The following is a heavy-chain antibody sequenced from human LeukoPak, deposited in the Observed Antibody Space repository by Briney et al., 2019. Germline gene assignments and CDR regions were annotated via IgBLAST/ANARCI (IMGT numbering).Heavy chain of an antibody. Sequence: ASVKVSCKASGYTFTGYYMHWVRQAPGQGLEWMGRINPNSGGTNYAQKFQGRVTMTRDTSISTAYMELSRLRSDDTAVYYCARDSIVGATTCDYWGQGTLVTVSS. CDR2: INPNSGGT. CDR3: ARDSIVGATTCDY. V-gene: IGHV1-2*06. CDR1: GYTFTGYY. J-gene: IGHJ4*02. D-gene: IGHD1-26*01.